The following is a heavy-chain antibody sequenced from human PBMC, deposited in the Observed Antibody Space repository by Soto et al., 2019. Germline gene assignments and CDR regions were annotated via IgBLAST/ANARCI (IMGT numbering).Heavy chain of an antibody. CDR1: GGSISSGGYY. Sequence: SETLSLTCTVSGGSISSGGYYWSWIRQHPGKFLEWIGRIYTSGSTNYNPSLKSRVTISVDLSKNRFSLRLSSVTTADTALYYCARTTAVPNTLRSRYFFDYWGQGTLVTVSS. D-gene: IGHD4-17*01. CDR3: ARTTAVPNTLRSRYFFDY. V-gene: IGHV4-61*08. CDR2: IYTSGST. J-gene: IGHJ4*02.